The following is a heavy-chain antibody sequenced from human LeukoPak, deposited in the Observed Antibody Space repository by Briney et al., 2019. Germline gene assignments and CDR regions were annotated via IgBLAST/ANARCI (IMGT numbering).Heavy chain of an antibody. D-gene: IGHD3-10*01. CDR3: ARDFGYYGPGSRNYYYYGMDV. J-gene: IGHJ6*04. CDR2: IYYSGST. CDR1: GGSISSYY. Sequence: SETLSLTCTVSGGSISSYYWSWIRQPPGKGLEWIGYIYYSGSTNYNPSLKSRVTISVDTSKNQFSLKLSSVTAADTAVYYCARDFGYYGPGSRNYYYYGMDVWGKGTTVTVSS. V-gene: IGHV4-59*01.